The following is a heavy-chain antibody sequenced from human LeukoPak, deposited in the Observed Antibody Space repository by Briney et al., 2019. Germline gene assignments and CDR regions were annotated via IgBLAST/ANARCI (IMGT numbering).Heavy chain of an antibody. CDR1: GLTFSSYW. CDR3: AKVWHSGLRYDSSGYLDAFDI. V-gene: IGHV3-7*01. CDR2: IKQDGSEK. Sequence: PGGSLRLSCAASGLTFSSYWMSWVRQAPGKGLEWVANIKQDGSEKYYADSVKGRFTISRDNSKNTLYLQMNSLRAEDTAVYYCAKVWHSGLRYDSSGYLDAFDIWGQGTMVTVSS. J-gene: IGHJ3*02. D-gene: IGHD3-22*01.